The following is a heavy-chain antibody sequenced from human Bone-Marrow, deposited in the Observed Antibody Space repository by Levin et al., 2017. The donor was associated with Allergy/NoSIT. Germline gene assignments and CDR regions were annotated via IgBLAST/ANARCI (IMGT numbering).Heavy chain of an antibody. J-gene: IGHJ4*02. CDR1: GYGFSNYW. D-gene: IGHD3-10*01. CDR3: ARRHYSGSGSSDY. Sequence: GESLKISCRDSGYGFSNYWIGWVRQMPGKGLEWMGIIHPASSNTLYSPSFQGQVTISVDTSINTAYVQWSSLKASDTAMYYCARRHYSGSGSSDYWGQGTLVTVSA. V-gene: IGHV5-51*01. CDR2: IHPASSNT.